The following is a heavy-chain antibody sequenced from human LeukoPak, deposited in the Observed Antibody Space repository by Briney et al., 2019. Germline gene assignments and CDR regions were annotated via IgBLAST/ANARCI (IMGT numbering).Heavy chain of an antibody. D-gene: IGHD5-18*01. J-gene: IGHJ5*02. Sequence: ASVKVSCKASGYTFTSYGISWVRQAPGQGLEWMGWISAYNGNTNYAQKLQGRVTMTTDTSMSTAYMELRSLRSDDTAVYYCAREPTAMAPYNWFDPWGQGTLVTVSS. V-gene: IGHV1-18*04. CDR2: ISAYNGNT. CDR3: AREPTAMAPYNWFDP. CDR1: GYTFTSYG.